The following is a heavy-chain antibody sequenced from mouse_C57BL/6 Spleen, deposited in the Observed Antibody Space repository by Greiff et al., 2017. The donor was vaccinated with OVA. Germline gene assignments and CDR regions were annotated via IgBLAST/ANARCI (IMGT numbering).Heavy chain of an antibody. CDR1: GFTFSSYA. D-gene: IGHD2-4*01. CDR2: ISDGGSYT. CDR3: ARDQGDYDGDYYAMDY. J-gene: IGHJ4*01. Sequence: EVHLVASGGGLVKPGGSLKLSCAASGFTFSSYAMSWVRQTPEKRLEWVATISDGGSYTYYPDNVKGRFTISRDNAKNNLYLQMSHLKSEDTAMYYCARDQGDYDGDYYAMDYWGQGTSVTVSS. V-gene: IGHV5-4*01.